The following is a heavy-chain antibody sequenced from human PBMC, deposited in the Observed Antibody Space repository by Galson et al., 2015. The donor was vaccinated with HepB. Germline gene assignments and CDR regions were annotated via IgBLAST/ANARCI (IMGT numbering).Heavy chain of an antibody. CDR1: GFTFSNAW. V-gene: IGHV3-15*01. CDR2: IKSPTDGGTT. D-gene: IGHD4-17*01. CDR3: VRVADSDYGYHSHFDS. J-gene: IGHJ4*02. Sequence: SLRLSCAASGFTFSNAWLTWVRQAPGPRLEWVGRIKSPTDGGTTDYAAPVKGRFTIPRDDSKNPLYLPMNSLRADYTAVYYCVRVADSDYGYHSHFDSWGLGTLVTVSS.